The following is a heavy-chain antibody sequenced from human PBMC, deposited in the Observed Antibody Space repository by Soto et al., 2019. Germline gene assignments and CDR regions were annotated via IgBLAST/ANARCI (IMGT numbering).Heavy chain of an antibody. Sequence: EVQLVESGGGLIQPGGSLRLSCAASGFTVSSNYMSWVRQAPGKGLEWVSVIYSGGSTYYEDSVKGRFTISSDDSKKKLYLQMNSLRADDTAVSYCARDGREYSSSWSRLHHYSGMDVWGQGTTVTVSS. D-gene: IGHD6-13*01. V-gene: IGHV3-53*01. CDR3: ARDGREYSSSWSRLHHYSGMDV. CDR1: GFTVSSNY. CDR2: IYSGGST. J-gene: IGHJ6*02.